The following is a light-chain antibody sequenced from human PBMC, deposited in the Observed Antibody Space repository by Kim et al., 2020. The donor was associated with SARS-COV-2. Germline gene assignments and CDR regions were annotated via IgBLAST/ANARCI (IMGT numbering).Light chain of an antibody. CDR1: SSDVAGYNY. CDR2: DVS. V-gene: IGLV2-14*04. CDR3: SSYTSRSTVV. Sequence: GQSITISRTGTSSDVAGYNYVSWYQQHPGKAPKLMIYDVSKRPSGVSNRFSGSKSGNTASLTISGLQAEDEADYYCSSYTSRSTVVFGGGTQLTVL. J-gene: IGLJ2*01.